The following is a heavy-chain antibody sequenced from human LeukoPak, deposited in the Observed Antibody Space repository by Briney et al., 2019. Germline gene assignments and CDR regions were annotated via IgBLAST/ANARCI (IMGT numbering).Heavy chain of an antibody. CDR2: VYYSGST. D-gene: IGHD1-1*01. CDR1: GGSLSDYY. Sequence: SETLSLTCAVYGGSLSDYYWSWIRQPPGKGLEWIGYVYYSGSTNYNPSLKSRVTISGDTSKNQFSLKLRSVTAADTAVYYCARAVQLERPPPLIGYYYMDVWGKGTTVTVSS. V-gene: IGHV4-59*01. J-gene: IGHJ6*03. CDR3: ARAVQLERPPPLIGYYYMDV.